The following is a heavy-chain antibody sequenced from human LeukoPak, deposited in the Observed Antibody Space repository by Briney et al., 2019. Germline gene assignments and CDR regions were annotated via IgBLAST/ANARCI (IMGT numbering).Heavy chain of an antibody. Sequence: SETLPLTCTVSGGSISSGGYYWSWIRQPPGKGLEWIGYIYHSGSTYYNPSLKSRVTISVDRSKNQFSLKLSSVTAADTAVYYCARRSYQLLYKDGTGVFDYWGQGTLVTVSS. CDR2: IYHSGST. CDR3: ARRSYQLLYKDGTGVFDY. J-gene: IGHJ4*02. V-gene: IGHV4-30-2*01. D-gene: IGHD2-2*02. CDR1: GGSISSGGYY.